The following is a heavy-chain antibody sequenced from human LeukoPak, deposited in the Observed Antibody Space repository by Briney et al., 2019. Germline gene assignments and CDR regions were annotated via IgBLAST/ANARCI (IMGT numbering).Heavy chain of an antibody. J-gene: IGHJ3*02. CDR3: ARAWSRVDPFDM. CDR1: GYSISSGYY. V-gene: IGHV3-21*01. CDR2: ISSSSSYI. D-gene: IGHD2-8*02. Sequence: PSETLSLTCTVSGYSISSGYYWGWIRQPPGKGLEWVSSISSSSSYIYYADSVKGRFTISRDNANNSLYLEMNNLSAEDTAVYYCARAWSRVDPFDMWGQGTMVTVSS.